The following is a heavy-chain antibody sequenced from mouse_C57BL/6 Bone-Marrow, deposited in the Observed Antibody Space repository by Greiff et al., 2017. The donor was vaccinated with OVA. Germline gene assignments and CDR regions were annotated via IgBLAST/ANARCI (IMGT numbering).Heavy chain of an antibody. CDR1: GFTFSDYY. D-gene: IGHD2-2*01. J-gene: IGHJ4*01. V-gene: IGHV5-12*01. Sequence: EVKVVESGGGLVQPGGSLKLSCAASGFTFSDYYMYWVRQTPEKRLEWVAYISNGGGSTYYPDTVKGRFTISRDNAKNTLYLQMSRLKSEDTAMYYCARHEKSRLRVFYAMDYWGQGTSVTVSS. CDR2: ISNGGGST. CDR3: ARHEKSRLRVFYAMDY.